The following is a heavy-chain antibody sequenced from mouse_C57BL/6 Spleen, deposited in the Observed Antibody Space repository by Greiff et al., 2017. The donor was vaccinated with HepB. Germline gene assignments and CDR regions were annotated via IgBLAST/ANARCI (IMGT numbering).Heavy chain of an antibody. CDR1: GFNIKDDY. V-gene: IGHV14-4*01. D-gene: IGHD2-5*01. J-gene: IGHJ4*01. Sequence: VQLQQSGAELVRPGASVKLSCTASGFNIKDDYMHWVKQRPEQGLEWIGWIDPENGDTEYASKFQGKATITADTSSTTAYLQLSSLTSEDTAVYYCTTRYSNYSYYAMDYWGQGTSVTVSS. CDR3: TTRYSNYSYYAMDY. CDR2: IDPENGDT.